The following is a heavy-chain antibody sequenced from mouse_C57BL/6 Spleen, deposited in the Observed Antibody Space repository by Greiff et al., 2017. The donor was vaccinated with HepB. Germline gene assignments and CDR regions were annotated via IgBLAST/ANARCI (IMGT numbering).Heavy chain of an antibody. J-gene: IGHJ3*01. CDR2: IDPETGGT. V-gene: IGHV1-15*01. CDR3: TSFITTVVERFAY. CDR1: GYTFTDYE. Sequence: QVHVKQSGAELVRPGASVTLSCKASGYTFTDYEMHWVKQTPVHGLEWIGAIDPETGGTAYNQKFKGKAILTADKSSSTAYMELRSLTSEDSAVYYCTSFITTVVERFAYWGQGTLVTVSA. D-gene: IGHD1-1*01.